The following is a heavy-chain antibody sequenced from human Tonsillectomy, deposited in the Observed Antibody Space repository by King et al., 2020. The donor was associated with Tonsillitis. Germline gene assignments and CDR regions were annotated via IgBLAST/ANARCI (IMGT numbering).Heavy chain of an antibody. CDR1: GFTFSNYP. CDR2: ISYDGSNK. Sequence: VQLVESGGGVVQPGRSLRLSCAASGFTFSNYPMHWVRQAPGKGLEWVAVISYDGSNKYYADSVKGRFTISRDNSKNTLYLQMTSLRAEDTAVYYCARGGDERGTDYWGQGTRVTVSS. CDR3: ARGGDERGTDY. V-gene: IGHV3-30*01. J-gene: IGHJ4*02. D-gene: IGHD7-27*01.